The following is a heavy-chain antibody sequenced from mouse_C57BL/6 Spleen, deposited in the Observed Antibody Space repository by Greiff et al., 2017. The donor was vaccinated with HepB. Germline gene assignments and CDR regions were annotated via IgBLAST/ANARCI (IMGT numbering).Heavy chain of an antibody. V-gene: IGHV5-17*01. Sequence: VQLKESGGGLVKPGGSLKLSCAASGFTFSDYGMHWVRQAPEKGLEWVAYISSGSSTIYYADTVKGRFTISRDNAKNTLFLQMTSLRSEDTAMYYCAGHYYGSSYNYYAMDYWGQGTSVTVSS. CDR2: ISSGSSTI. J-gene: IGHJ4*01. D-gene: IGHD1-1*01. CDR1: GFTFSDYG. CDR3: AGHYYGSSYNYYAMDY.